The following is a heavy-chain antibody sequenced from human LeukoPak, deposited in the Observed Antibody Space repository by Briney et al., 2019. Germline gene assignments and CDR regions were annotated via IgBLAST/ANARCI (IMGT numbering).Heavy chain of an antibody. V-gene: IGHV3-30*04. CDR1: GFTFSSYA. Sequence: GGSLRLSCAASGFTFSSYAMHWVRQAPGKGLEWVAVISYDGSNKYYADSVKGRFTISRDNSKNTLYLQMNSLRAEDTAVYYCARGGYSYGYIIDYWGQGTLVTVSS. CDR2: ISYDGSNK. D-gene: IGHD5-18*01. CDR3: ARGGYSYGYIIDY. J-gene: IGHJ4*02.